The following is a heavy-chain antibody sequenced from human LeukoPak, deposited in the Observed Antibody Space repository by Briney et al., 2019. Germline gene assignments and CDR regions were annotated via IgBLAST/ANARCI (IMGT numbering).Heavy chain of an antibody. Sequence: SDTLSLTCTVSGGSISSGSYYWSWIPQPAGKGLEWIGRIYTSRSTNDNPSLKSRVTISVSTSKNQFSLKLSSVTAAHTAVYYCARDGYTCNSNFDYWGQGTLVTVSS. CDR3: ARDGYTCNSNFDY. V-gene: IGHV4-61*02. CDR2: IYTSRST. CDR1: GGSISSGSYY. D-gene: IGHD1-7*01. J-gene: IGHJ4*02.